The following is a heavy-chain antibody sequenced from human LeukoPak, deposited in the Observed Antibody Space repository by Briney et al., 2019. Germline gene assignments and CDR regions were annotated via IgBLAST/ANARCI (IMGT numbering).Heavy chain of an antibody. Sequence: GASVKVSCKASGYTLAAYYIHWARQAPGQGLEWMGWINPNSGGTNYAQEFQGRVTMTRDTSISTAYMELSRLRSDDTAVYYCARGKDYYDISGSTFDYWGQGTLVTVSS. D-gene: IGHD3-22*01. J-gene: IGHJ4*02. CDR3: ARGKDYYDISGSTFDY. CDR2: INPNSGGT. V-gene: IGHV1-2*02. CDR1: GYTLAAYY.